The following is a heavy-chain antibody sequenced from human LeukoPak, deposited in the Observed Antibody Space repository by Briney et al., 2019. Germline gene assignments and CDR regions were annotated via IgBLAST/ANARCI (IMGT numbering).Heavy chain of an antibody. D-gene: IGHD4/OR15-4a*01. CDR2: ISYDGSNK. CDR1: GFTFSSYG. Sequence: GRSLRLSCAASGFTFSSYGMHWVRQAPGKGLEWVAVISYDGSNKYYADSVRGRFTISRDNSKNTLYLQMNSLRVEDTAVYFCARDPGAFPYFFDYWGQGTLVTVSS. V-gene: IGHV3-30*03. J-gene: IGHJ4*02. CDR3: ARDPGAFPYFFDY.